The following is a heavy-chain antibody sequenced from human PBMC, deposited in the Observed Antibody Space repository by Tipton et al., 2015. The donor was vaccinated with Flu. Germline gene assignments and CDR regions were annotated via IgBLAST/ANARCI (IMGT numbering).Heavy chain of an antibody. CDR1: GFPFSDYG. D-gene: IGHD6-19*01. Sequence: QVQLVQSGGGVVQPGRSLRLSCVASGFPFSDYGMHWVRQAPGKGPEWVADISDDGGNEKYADSVKGRFTISRDNSKNALYLQMNSLRVEDTATYYCARDPHLSGWLRFDPWGQGTPVTVSS. V-gene: IGHV3-30*03. CDR3: ARDPHLSGWLRFDP. CDR2: ISDDGGNE. J-gene: IGHJ5*02.